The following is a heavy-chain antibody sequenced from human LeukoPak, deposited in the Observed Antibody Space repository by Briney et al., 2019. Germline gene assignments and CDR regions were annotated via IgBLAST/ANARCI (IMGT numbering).Heavy chain of an antibody. V-gene: IGHV3-30-3*01. Sequence: GGSLRLSCAASGFTFSSYAMHWVRQAPGKGLEWVALISYDGSNKYYADSVKGRFTISRDNSKNTLYLQMNSLRAEDTAVYYCARDHCSSTSCYWFDPWGQGTLVTVSS. J-gene: IGHJ5*02. CDR1: GFTFSSYA. CDR2: ISYDGSNK. CDR3: ARDHCSSTSCYWFDP. D-gene: IGHD2-2*01.